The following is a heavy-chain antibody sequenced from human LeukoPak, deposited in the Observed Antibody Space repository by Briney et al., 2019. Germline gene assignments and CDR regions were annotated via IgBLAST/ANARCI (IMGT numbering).Heavy chain of an antibody. Sequence: GGSLRLSCAASGFTFSNSAMHWVRQAPGKGLEWVAVISHNGGNKYYADSVKGRFTISRDNSKNTLYLQMNSLRAEDTAVYYCARDLSAGDYGFYWGQGTLVTVSS. V-gene: IGHV3-30-3*01. J-gene: IGHJ4*02. CDR1: GFTFSNSA. D-gene: IGHD4-17*01. CDR3: ARDLSAGDYGFY. CDR2: ISHNGGNK.